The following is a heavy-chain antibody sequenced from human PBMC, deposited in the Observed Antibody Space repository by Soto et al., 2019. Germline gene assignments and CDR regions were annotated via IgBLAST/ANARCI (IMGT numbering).Heavy chain of an antibody. J-gene: IGHJ3*01. CDR1: GFAFNTYE. D-gene: IGHD5-12*01. V-gene: IGHV3-48*03. Sequence: EVQLVESGGGLVQPGGSLRPSCTASGFAFNTYEMDWVRQAPGKGLEWVANIKSGGSTVFYTASVEGRFTISRDDVKNLLYLEMNSLRDEDTAVYYCVKEKSVMYSGYDAFDVWGQGTMVTVSS. CDR3: VKEKSVMYSGYDAFDV. CDR2: IKSGGSTV.